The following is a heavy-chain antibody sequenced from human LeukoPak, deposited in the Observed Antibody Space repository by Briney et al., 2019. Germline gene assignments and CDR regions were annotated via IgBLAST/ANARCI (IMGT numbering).Heavy chain of an antibody. D-gene: IGHD4-17*01. V-gene: IGHV3-48*03. J-gene: IGHJ4*02. CDR2: ISSSGITI. Sequence: QPGGSLRLSCAASGFTFSSYEMNWVRQAPGKGLEWVSYISSSGITIYYADSVKGRFTISRDNAKNSLYLQMNSLRAEDTAVYYCAGATYDDYPVYWGQGTLVTVSS. CDR1: GFTFSSYE. CDR3: AGATYDDYPVY.